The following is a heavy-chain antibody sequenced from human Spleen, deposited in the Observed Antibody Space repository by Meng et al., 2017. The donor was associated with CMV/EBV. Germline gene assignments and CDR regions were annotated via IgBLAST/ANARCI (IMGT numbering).Heavy chain of an antibody. Sequence: LSCAASGFTFSNNAMSWVRQAPGKGLEWVSAISGSGGATYYADSVKGRFTISRDNSKNTLYLQMNSLRAEDTAVYYCAKDWGRGYFDYWGQGTLVTVSS. J-gene: IGHJ4*02. CDR1: GFTFSNNA. CDR3: AKDWGRGYFDY. CDR2: ISGSGGAT. D-gene: IGHD3-16*01. V-gene: IGHV3-23*01.